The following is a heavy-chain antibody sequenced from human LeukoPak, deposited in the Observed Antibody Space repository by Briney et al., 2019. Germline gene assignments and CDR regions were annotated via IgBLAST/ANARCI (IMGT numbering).Heavy chain of an antibody. D-gene: IGHD6-13*01. CDR1: GFTFSSYS. CDR3: ATLFIAAAGRGDY. CDR2: ISSSSSTI. V-gene: IGHV3-48*01. J-gene: IGHJ4*02. Sequence: GGSLRLSCAASGFTFSSYSMNWVRQAPGKGLEWVSYISSSSSTIYYADSVKGRFTISRDNAKNSLYLQMNSLRAEDTAVYYCATLFIAAAGRGDYWGQGTLVTVSS.